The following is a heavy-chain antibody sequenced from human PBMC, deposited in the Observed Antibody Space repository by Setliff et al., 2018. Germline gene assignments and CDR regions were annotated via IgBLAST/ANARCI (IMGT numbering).Heavy chain of an antibody. CDR1: GGAISSGDYY. J-gene: IGHJ6*03. V-gene: IGHV4-61*09. D-gene: IGHD6-19*01. Sequence: SETLSLTCTVSGGAISSGDYYWTWIRQPAGKGLEWIGHTHTSGSTNFTPSLKSRVTISLDTSKNQFSLNPTSVTAADTAVYYCARATSGWYSAYYYYMDVWGKGTTVTVSS. CDR2: THTSGST. CDR3: ARATSGWYSAYYYYMDV.